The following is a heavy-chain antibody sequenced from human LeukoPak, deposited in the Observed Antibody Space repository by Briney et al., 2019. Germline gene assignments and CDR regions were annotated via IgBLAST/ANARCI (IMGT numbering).Heavy chain of an antibody. CDR3: AKDSVEQYGSGLNWFDP. D-gene: IGHD3-10*01. Sequence: GGSLRLSCAASGFTVSSNYMSWVRQAPGKGLEWVSVIYSGGSTYYADSVKGRFTISRDNSKNTLYLQMNSLRAEDTAVYYCAKDSVEQYGSGLNWFDPWGQGTLVAVSS. V-gene: IGHV3-53*05. J-gene: IGHJ5*02. CDR2: IYSGGST. CDR1: GFTVSSNY.